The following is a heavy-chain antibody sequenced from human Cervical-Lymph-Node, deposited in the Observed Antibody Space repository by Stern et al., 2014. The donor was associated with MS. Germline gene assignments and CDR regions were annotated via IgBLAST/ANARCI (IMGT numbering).Heavy chain of an antibody. Sequence: VQLVQSGGGVVQPGRSLRLPCAASGFTFSNYGMHWVRQAPRNGLEWGAVMSYEGCNKSYADSLQGRFTISRDNSKNTLFLQMNSLRPEDTAVYYCAKDPTSGFSYYYGMEVWGQGTTVTVSS. J-gene: IGHJ6*02. D-gene: IGHD3-22*01. CDR3: AKDPTSGFSYYYGMEV. V-gene: IGHV3-30*18. CDR2: MSYEGCNK. CDR1: GFTFSNYG.